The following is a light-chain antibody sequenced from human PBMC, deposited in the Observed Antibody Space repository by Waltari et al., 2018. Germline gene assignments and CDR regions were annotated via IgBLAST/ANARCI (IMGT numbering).Light chain of an antibody. V-gene: IGLV3-1*01. CDR3: QAWDSDIVV. Sequence: YELTQPSSVSASPGQTATITCSGPKLEDKDDFWYQKKAGQPPVLVIYQDTERPSGIPERFSGSNSGHTATLTISGTQAMDEADYYCQAWDSDIVVFGGGTKLTVL. CDR1: KLEDKD. J-gene: IGLJ2*01. CDR2: QDT.